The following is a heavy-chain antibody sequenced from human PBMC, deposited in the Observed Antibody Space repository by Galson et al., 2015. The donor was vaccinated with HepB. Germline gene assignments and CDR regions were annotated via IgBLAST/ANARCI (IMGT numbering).Heavy chain of an antibody. CDR2: ISSSSSYI. J-gene: IGHJ6*02. CDR1: GFTFSSYS. D-gene: IGHD2-15*01. Sequence: SLRLSCAASGFTFSSYSMNWVRQAPGKGLEWVSSISSSSSYIYYADSVKGRFTISRDSAKNSLYLQMNSLRAEDTAVYYCARVLVGPYNIVEDYYGMDVWGQGTTVTVSS. V-gene: IGHV3-21*01. CDR3: ARVLVGPYNIVEDYYGMDV.